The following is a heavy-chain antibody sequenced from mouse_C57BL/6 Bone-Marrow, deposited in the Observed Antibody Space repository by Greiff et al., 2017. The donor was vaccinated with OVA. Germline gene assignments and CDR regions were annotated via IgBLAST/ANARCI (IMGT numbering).Heavy chain of an antibody. V-gene: IGHV3-8*01. CDR2: ISYSGST. CDR3: ARSLPYYYGSPYYFDY. J-gene: IGHJ2*01. CDR1: GYSITSDY. Sequence: EVQGVESGPGLAKPSQTLSLTCSVTGYSITSDYWNWIRKFPGNKLEYMGYISYSGSTYYNPSLKSRISITRDTSKNQYYLQLNSVTTEDTATYYCARSLPYYYGSPYYFDYWGQGTTLTVSS. D-gene: IGHD1-1*01.